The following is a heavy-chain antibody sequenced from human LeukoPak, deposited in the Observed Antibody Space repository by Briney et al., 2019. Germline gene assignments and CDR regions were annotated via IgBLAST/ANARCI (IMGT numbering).Heavy chain of an antibody. CDR3: ARGGRIVATIRWFDP. J-gene: IGHJ5*02. CDR2: INPSGGST. CDR1: GYTFTSYY. D-gene: IGHD5-12*01. Sequence: ASVKVSCKASGYTFTSYYMHWVRQAPGQGLEWMGIINPSGGSTSYAQKFQGRVTMTRDMSTSTVYMELSSLRSEDTAVYYCARGGRIVATIRWFDPWGQGTLVTVSS. V-gene: IGHV1-46*01.